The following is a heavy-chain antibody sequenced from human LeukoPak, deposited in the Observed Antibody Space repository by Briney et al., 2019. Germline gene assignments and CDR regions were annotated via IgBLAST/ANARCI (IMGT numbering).Heavy chain of an antibody. J-gene: IGHJ4*02. Sequence: SVKVSFKASGGTFSSYAISWVRQAPGQGLEWMGRIIPILGIANYAQKFQGRVTITADKSTSTAYMELSSLRSEDTAVYYCARSEVVVAAGPFDYWGQGTLVTVSS. D-gene: IGHD2-15*01. CDR3: ARSEVVVAAGPFDY. CDR1: GGTFSSYA. CDR2: IIPILGIA. V-gene: IGHV1-69*04.